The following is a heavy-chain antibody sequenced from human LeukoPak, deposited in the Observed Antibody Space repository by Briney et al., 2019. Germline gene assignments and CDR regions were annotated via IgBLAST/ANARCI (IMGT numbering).Heavy chain of an antibody. Sequence: GESLKISWKGSGYSFTSYWIGWVRQMPGKGLEWMGIIYPGDSDTRHRPSLQGQATIPPEQSNSPAYLQRSSLKAPDPAMYYCARQDGDYFDYWGQGTLVTVSS. CDR1: GYSFTSYW. V-gene: IGHV5-51*01. CDR3: ARQDGDYFDY. J-gene: IGHJ4*02. CDR2: IYPGDSDT. D-gene: IGHD4-17*01.